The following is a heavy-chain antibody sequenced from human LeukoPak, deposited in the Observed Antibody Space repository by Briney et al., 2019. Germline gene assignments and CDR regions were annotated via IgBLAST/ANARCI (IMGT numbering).Heavy chain of an antibody. CDR1: GFTFSSYA. Sequence: GGSLRLSCAASGFTFSSYAMSWVRQAPGKGLEWVSAISGSGGSTYYADSVKGRFTISRDNSKNTLYLQMNSLRAEDTAVYYCARARNYYDSSGYDYWGQGTLVTVSS. CDR3: ARARNYYDSSGYDY. D-gene: IGHD3-22*01. CDR2: ISGSGGST. V-gene: IGHV3-23*01. J-gene: IGHJ4*02.